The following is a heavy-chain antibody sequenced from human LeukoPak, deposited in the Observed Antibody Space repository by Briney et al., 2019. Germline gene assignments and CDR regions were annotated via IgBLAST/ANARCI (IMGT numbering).Heavy chain of an antibody. CDR3: TTLSAAAIDY. V-gene: IGHV3-7*01. CDR2: INKDGSDK. D-gene: IGHD6-13*01. J-gene: IGHJ4*02. Sequence: GGSLRLSCEGSGFTFSNYWMNWVRLAPGKGLEWVANINKDGSDKNYLDSVKGRFTISRDNAKNSQYLQMDSLTVEDTAVYYCTTLSAAAIDYWGQGTLVTVSS. CDR1: GFTFSNYW.